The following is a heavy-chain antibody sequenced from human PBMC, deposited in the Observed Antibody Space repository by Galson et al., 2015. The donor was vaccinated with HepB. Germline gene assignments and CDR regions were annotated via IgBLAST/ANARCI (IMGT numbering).Heavy chain of an antibody. Sequence: SLRLSCAAPRFTISRYWMSWVRQAPGKGPEWVANIHQDGSDRNYVDSVKGRFTISRDNARNSLYLQMSSLRAEDTAVYYCTSEPTDSEEGYWGQGTLVTVSS. CDR3: TSEPTDSEEGY. J-gene: IGHJ4*02. CDR2: IHQDGSDR. V-gene: IGHV3-7*03. CDR1: RFTISRYW.